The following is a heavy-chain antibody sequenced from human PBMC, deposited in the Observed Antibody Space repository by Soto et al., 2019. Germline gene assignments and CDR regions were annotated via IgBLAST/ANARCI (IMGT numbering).Heavy chain of an antibody. CDR1: GGSISSGGYY. V-gene: IGHV4-31*03. CDR3: ASLMVRGASYCFDP. Sequence: QVQLQESGPGLVKPSQTLSLTCTVSGGSISSGGYYWSWIRQHPGKGLEWIGYIYYSGSTYFNPSIKSRVTISVDPSKNQVSLKLSSVTAAATAVYYWASLMVRGASYCFDPWGQGTLVTVSS. J-gene: IGHJ5*02. CDR2: IYYSGST. D-gene: IGHD3-10*01.